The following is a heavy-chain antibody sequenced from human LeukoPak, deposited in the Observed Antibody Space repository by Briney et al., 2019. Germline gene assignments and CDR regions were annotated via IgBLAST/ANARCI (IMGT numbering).Heavy chain of an antibody. J-gene: IGHJ6*02. CDR3: ARDSKTWSWDMMRMWAYSMDV. V-gene: IGHV4-59*01. CDR1: GGSISSYY. CDR2: IYYSGST. Sequence: SETPSLTCTVSGGSISSYYWSWIRQPPGKGLEWIGYIYYSGSTNYNPSLKSRATISVDTSKNQFSLKLSSVTAADTAVYYCARDSKTWSWDMMRMWAYSMDVWGQGTTVTVSS. D-gene: IGHD1-26*01.